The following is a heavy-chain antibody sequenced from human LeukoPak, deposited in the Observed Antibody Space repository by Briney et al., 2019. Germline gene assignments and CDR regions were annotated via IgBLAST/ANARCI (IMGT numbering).Heavy chain of an antibody. Sequence: ASVKVSCKASGYTFRSFDVNWVRQATGQGLEWMGWMNPNSGNTGYAQEFQGRATMTRKTPKDTAYMEVSGLTSEDMAVYYCARAPSPASYAMDVWGQGTTVTVSS. J-gene: IGHJ6*01. CDR2: MNPNSGNT. CDR3: ARAPSPASYAMDV. V-gene: IGHV1-8*01. CDR1: GYTFRSFD.